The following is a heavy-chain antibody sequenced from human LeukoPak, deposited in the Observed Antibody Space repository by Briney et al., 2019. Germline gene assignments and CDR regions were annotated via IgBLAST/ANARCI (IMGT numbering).Heavy chain of an antibody. V-gene: IGHV3-53*01. CDR2: IYSGAST. D-gene: IGHD3-10*01. CDR1: GFTFSSNG. J-gene: IGHJ4*02. Sequence: PGGSLRLSCAASGFTFSSNGMHWVRQAPGKGLEWVSVIYSGASTHYADSVKGRFTISRDTSKNTLYLQMNSLRPEDTAMYYCARGDITLFDYWGQGTLVTVSS. CDR3: ARGDITLFDY.